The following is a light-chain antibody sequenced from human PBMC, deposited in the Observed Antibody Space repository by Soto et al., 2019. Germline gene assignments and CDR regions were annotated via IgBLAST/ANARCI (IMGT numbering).Light chain of an antibody. CDR1: QDISTW. V-gene: IGKV1D-16*01. J-gene: IGKJ4*01. CDR3: QQYNNYPLT. CDR2: GAS. Sequence: DLQMTQSPSSLTASVGDRVTIACRASQDISTWLAWHQQKPGKTPKCLVFGASKLQDGVPSRFNGSGSGAHLTLTISSLQPEDSATYFCQQYNNYPLTFGAGTKVEI.